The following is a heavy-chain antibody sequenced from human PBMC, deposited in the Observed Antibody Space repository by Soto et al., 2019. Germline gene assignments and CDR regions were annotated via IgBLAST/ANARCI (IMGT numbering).Heavy chain of an antibody. CDR1: GFTFSSYA. Sequence: GGSLRLSCAASGFTFSSYAMSWVRQAPGKGLEWVSAISGSGGSTYYADSVKGRFTISRDNSKNTLYLQMNSLRAEDTAVYYCAKAQQQLVLYYYYMDVWGKGTTVTVSS. J-gene: IGHJ6*03. CDR3: AKAQQQLVLYYYYMDV. V-gene: IGHV3-23*01. CDR2: ISGSGGST. D-gene: IGHD6-13*01.